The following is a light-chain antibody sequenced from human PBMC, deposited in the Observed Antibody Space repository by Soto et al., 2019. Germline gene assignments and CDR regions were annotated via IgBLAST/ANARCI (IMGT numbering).Light chain of an antibody. J-gene: IGLJ1*01. V-gene: IGLV2-23*02. Sequence: SGLTQPASVYGSPGQSITISCTGTSSDVGSYNLVSWYQQHPGKAPKLMIYEVSKRPSGVSNRFSGSKSGNTASLTISGLQAEDEADYYCCSYAGSSTPYVFGTGTKVTVL. CDR2: EVS. CDR1: SSDVGSYNL. CDR3: CSYAGSSTPYV.